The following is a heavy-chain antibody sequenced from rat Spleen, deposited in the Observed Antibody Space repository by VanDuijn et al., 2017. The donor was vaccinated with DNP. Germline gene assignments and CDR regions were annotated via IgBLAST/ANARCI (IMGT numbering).Heavy chain of an antibody. D-gene: IGHD1-10*01. V-gene: IGHV2-30*01. CDR2: MWSDGNT. J-gene: IGHJ2*01. Sequence: VQLKESGPGLVQPSQTLSLTCTVSGFSLTDFNVHWIRQPAGKGLEWMGVMWSDGNTDYNSALKSRLSISRDTSKSQVFLGMNSLQTEDTAMYFCTREREPKNNPYYFDFWGQGVMVTVSS. CDR3: TREREPKNNPYYFDF. CDR1: GFSLTDFN.